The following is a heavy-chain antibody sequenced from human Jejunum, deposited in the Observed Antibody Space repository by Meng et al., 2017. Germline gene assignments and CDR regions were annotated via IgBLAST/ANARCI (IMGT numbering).Heavy chain of an antibody. D-gene: IGHD2-15*01. CDR1: GFTFNNYW. V-gene: IGHV3-74*01. J-gene: IGHJ6*02. CDR2: INTDGSSP. Sequence: GESLKISCVASGFTFNNYWMHWVRHAPGKGLVWVSRINTDGSSPNYADSVKGRFTITRDNAKNTLYLQMNSLRAEDTDVYYCGSHCSGGSCGPYNGMDVWGQGTTVTVSS. CDR3: GSHCSGGSCGPYNGMDV.